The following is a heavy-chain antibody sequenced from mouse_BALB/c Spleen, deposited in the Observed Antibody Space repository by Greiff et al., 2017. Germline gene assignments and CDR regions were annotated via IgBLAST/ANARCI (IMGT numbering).Heavy chain of an antibody. Sequence: VQLQQSGAELVKPGASVKLSCKTSGYTFTSYWIQWVKQRPGQGLGWIGEIFPGTGTTYYNEKFKGKATLTIDTSSSTAYMQLSSLTSEDSAVYFCARWDTTVVGNFDYWGQGTTLTVSS. CDR3: ARWDTTVVGNFDY. V-gene: IGHV1S132*01. D-gene: IGHD1-1*01. CDR1: GYTFTSYW. CDR2: IFPGTGTT. J-gene: IGHJ2*01.